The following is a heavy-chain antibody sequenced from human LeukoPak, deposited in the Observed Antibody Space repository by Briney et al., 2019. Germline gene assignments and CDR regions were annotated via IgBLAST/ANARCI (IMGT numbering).Heavy chain of an antibody. CDR3: ARSSWELLYGAFDI. CDR1: GFTFSSYA. Sequence: PGGSLRLSCAASGFTFSSYAMSWVRQAPGKGLEWVSAISGSGGSTYYADSVKGRFTISRDNAKNSLYLQMNSLRAEDTALYHCARSSWELLYGAFDIWGQGTMVTVSS. CDR2: ISGSGGST. V-gene: IGHV3-23*01. D-gene: IGHD1-26*01. J-gene: IGHJ3*02.